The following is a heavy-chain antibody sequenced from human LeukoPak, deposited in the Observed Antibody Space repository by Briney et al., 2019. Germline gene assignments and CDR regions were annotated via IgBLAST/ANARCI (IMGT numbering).Heavy chain of an antibody. CDR2: SNPNSGAT. CDR1: GYXFTDYY. V-gene: IGHV1-2*02. Sequence: ASVKVSCKASGYXFTDYYMHWVRQAPGQGLEWMGWSNPNSGATSYAQKFQGRVTMTRDTSIRTAYMELSRLRSDDTAVYYCATVGAKTFDHWGQGTLVTVSS. D-gene: IGHD1-26*01. CDR3: ATVGAKTFDH. J-gene: IGHJ4*02.